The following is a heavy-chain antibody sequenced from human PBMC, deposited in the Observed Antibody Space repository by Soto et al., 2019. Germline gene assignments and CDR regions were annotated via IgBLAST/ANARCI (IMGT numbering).Heavy chain of an antibody. CDR2: IYYTGRT. CDR3: AREDGNDSKYNKRFDS. V-gene: IGHV4-59*01. J-gene: IGHJ5*01. D-gene: IGHD1-20*01. Sequence: SETLSLTCTVSCGSISSYYWSWIRQPPGKGLEWIANIYYTGRTTYNPSLKSRVTISVDTSKNQFSLKLSSVTAADTAVYYCAREDGNDSKYNKRFDSWGQGTLVTVSS. CDR1: CGSISSYY.